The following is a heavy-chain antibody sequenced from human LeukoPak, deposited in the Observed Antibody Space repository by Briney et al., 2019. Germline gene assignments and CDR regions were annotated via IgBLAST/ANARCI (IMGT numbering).Heavy chain of an antibody. CDR2: ILPIFGTA. Sequence: SVKVSCKASGETFSSYAISWVRQAPGQGLEWMGGILPIFGTANYAQKFQGRVTVTADESTSTAYMELSSLRSEDTAVYYCARDARHRYCSSTSCYRGWLDPWGQGTLVTVSS. J-gene: IGHJ5*02. CDR1: GETFSSYA. V-gene: IGHV1-69*13. D-gene: IGHD2-2*01. CDR3: ARDARHRYCSSTSCYRGWLDP.